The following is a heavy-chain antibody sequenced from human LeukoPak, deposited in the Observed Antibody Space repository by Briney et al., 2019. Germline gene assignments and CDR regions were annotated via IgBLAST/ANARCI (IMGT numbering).Heavy chain of an antibody. CDR1: GGSISSGDYF. D-gene: IGHD6-13*01. V-gene: IGHV4-30-2*01. CDR3: ASSLAAAGTRLDYFDY. J-gene: IGHJ4*02. CDR2: INHSGST. Sequence: SQTLSLTCTVSGGSISSGDYFWSWIRQPPGKGLEWNGEINHSGSTNYNPSRKSRVTISVVTSKNQFSLKLSSVTAVDTAVYYCASSLAAAGTRLDYFDYWGQGTLVTVSS.